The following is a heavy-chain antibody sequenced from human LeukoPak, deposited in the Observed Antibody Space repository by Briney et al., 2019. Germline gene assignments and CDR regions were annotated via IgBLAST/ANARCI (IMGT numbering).Heavy chain of an antibody. V-gene: IGHV3-21*01. CDR3: ARAPRGQLWFTN. J-gene: IGHJ4*02. D-gene: IGHD5-18*01. CDR2: ISSSSSYI. Sequence: PGGSLRLSCAASGFTFSSYSMNWVRQAPAKGLEWVSSISSSSSYIYYADSVKGRFTISRDNAKNSLYLQMNSLRAEDTAVYYCARAPRGQLWFTNWGQGTLVTVSS. CDR1: GFTFSSYS.